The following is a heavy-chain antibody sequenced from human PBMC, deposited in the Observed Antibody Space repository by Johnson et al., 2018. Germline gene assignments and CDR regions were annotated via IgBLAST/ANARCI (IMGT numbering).Heavy chain of an antibody. CDR2: IYPNDSDT. V-gene: IGHV5-51*01. Sequence: VQLVQSGAEAKKPGESLKISCKGSGYNFSNYWISWVRQMPGKGLEWMGIIYPNDSDTRYSPSFQGQVTISAAKSTNPAYLQWSTLQASDTAIYYCAREGRYCTSPRCSLRFLGMGVWGQGTTVTVSS. CDR3: AREGRYCTSPRCSLRFLGMGV. CDR1: GYNFSNYW. J-gene: IGHJ6*02. D-gene: IGHD3-3*01.